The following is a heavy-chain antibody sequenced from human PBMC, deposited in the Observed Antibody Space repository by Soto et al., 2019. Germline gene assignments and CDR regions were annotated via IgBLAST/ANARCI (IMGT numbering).Heavy chain of an antibody. CDR1: GYTFTTFC. V-gene: IGHV5-10-1*01. CDR2: IDPRDSQT. Sequence: GESLKSSGTGFGYTFTTFCVSWVLQRPWKGLEWMGRIDPRDSQTNYSPSFQGHVTISVDKSISTAYLQWDSLKASDTAMYYCARLFCSTDTCDSWFDPWGQGTLVTVSS. J-gene: IGHJ5*02. D-gene: IGHD1-26*01. CDR3: ARLFCSTDTCDSWFDP.